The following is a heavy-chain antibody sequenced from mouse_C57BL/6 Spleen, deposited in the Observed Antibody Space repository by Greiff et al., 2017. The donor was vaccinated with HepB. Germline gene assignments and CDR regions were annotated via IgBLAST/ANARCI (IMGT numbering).Heavy chain of an antibody. D-gene: IGHD1-1*01. J-gene: IGHJ3*01. CDR3: ARSDYYYGSSQFAY. V-gene: IGHV1-18*01. Sequence: VHVKQSGPELVKPGASVKIPCKASGYTFTDYNMDWVKQSHGKSLEWIGDINPNNGGTIYNQKFKGKATLTVDKSSSTAYMELRSLTSEDTAVYYCARSDYYYGSSQFAYWGQGTLVTVSA. CDR2: INPNNGGT. CDR1: GYTFTDYN.